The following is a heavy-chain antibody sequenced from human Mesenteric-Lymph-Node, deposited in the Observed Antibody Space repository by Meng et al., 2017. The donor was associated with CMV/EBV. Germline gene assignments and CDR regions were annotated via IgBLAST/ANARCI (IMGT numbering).Heavy chain of an antibody. D-gene: IGHD2-2*02. J-gene: IGHJ6*02. V-gene: IGHV1-46*01. CDR3: ARDSGHCSSTGCYNYYHNMDV. CDR1: GYTFTSYY. Sequence: ASVKVSCKASGYTFTSYYIHWVRQAPGQGLEWMGIIKPSDDSTSYAQKFQGRVTVTRDTTTGTVYMEMSSLRSEDTAVYYCARDSGHCSSTGCYNYYHNMDVWGQGTTVTVSS. CDR2: IKPSDDST.